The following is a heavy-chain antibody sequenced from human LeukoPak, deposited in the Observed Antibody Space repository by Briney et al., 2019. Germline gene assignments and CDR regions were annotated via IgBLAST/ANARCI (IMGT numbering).Heavy chain of an antibody. Sequence: GGSLRLSCAASGFTFSDYYMSWLRQAPGKGLEWVSYISSSGSTIYYADSVKGRFTISRDNAKNSLYLQMNSLRAEDTAVYYCARDAYYDSRAQDVWGQGTMVTVSS. D-gene: IGHD3-22*01. V-gene: IGHV3-11*04. CDR3: ARDAYYDSRAQDV. CDR1: GFTFSDYY. CDR2: ISSSGSTI. J-gene: IGHJ3*01.